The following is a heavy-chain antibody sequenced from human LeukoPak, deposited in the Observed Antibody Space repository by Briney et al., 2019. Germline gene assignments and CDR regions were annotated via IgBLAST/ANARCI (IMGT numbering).Heavy chain of an antibody. CDR1: GFTFSTFW. CDR3: ARFSSSWGPAY. J-gene: IGHJ4*02. CDR2: IQQDGTDK. V-gene: IGHV3-7*01. Sequence: TGGSLRLSCEASGFTFSTFWMSWVRRPQGKGLEWVATIQQDGTDKSYMDSVKGRFAVSRDNAKNSLYLQMNSLRAEDTAVYYCARFSSSWGPAYWGQGTLVTVSS. D-gene: IGHD6-13*01.